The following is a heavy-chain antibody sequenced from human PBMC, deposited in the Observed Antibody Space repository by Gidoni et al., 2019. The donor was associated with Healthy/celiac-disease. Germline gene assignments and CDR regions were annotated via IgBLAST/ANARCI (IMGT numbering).Heavy chain of an antibody. J-gene: IGHJ6*02. D-gene: IGHD3-3*01. CDR1: GFTFSSYG. CDR2: ISYDGSNK. CDR3: AKGRQGYDFWSGFYYYYYGMDV. V-gene: IGHV3-30*18. Sequence: QVQLVDSGGGVVQPGRSLRLPCAASGFTFSSYGIHWVRQAPGKGLEWVAVISYDGSNKYYADSVKGRFTISRDNSKNTLYLQMNSLRAEDTAVYYCAKGRQGYDFWSGFYYYYYGMDVWGQGTTVTVSS.